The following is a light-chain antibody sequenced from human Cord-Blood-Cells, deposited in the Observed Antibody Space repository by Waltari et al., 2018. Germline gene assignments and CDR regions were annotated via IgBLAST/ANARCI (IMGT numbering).Light chain of an antibody. Sequence: QVVLTQPSSLSASPGASASLTCTLRSGINVGTYRIYWYQQKPGSPPQYLLRYKSDSDKQQGSGVPSRFSGSKDASANAGILLISGLQSEDVADYYCMIWHSSAYVFGTGTKVTVL. CDR2: YKSDSDK. J-gene: IGLJ1*01. CDR1: SGINVGTYR. V-gene: IGLV5-45*03. CDR3: MIWHSSAYV.